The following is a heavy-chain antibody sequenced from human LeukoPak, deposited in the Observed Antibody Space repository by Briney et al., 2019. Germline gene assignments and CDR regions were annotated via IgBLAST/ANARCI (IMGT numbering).Heavy chain of an antibody. CDR1: GFTFSSYS. V-gene: IGHV3-48*01. Sequence: GGSLRLSCAASGFTFSSYSMNWVRQAPGKGLEWVSYISSSSSTTYYADSVKGRFTISRDNSKNTLYLQMNSLRAEDTAVYYCAKVRCSGSYWDYWGQGTLVTVSS. CDR3: AKVRCSGSYWDY. D-gene: IGHD1-26*01. CDR2: ISSSSSTT. J-gene: IGHJ4*02.